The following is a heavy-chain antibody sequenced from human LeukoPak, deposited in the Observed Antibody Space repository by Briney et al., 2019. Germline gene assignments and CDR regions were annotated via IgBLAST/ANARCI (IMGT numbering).Heavy chain of an antibody. CDR3: ARMRGTVVVVDAYDV. CDR1: GDYISGYY. CDR2: IFYTGT. J-gene: IGHJ3*01. Sequence: SETLSLTCSVSGDYISGYYWSWIRQPPGKGLEWMGYIFYTGTNYNPSIKTRFIISEDTSRNQLSLKLFSVTAADTAVYYCARMRGTVVVVDAYDVWGQGTLLTVSA. D-gene: IGHD2-15*01. V-gene: IGHV4-59*01.